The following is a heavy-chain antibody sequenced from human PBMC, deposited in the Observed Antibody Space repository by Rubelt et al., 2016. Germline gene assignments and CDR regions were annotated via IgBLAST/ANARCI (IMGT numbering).Heavy chain of an antibody. CDR1: GFTFSSYA. Sequence: QVQLVESGGGVVQPGRSLRLSCAASGFTFSSYAMHWVRQAPGKGLEWVAVISYDGSNKYYADSVKGRFTISRDNSKNTLYLQMNSLRAEDTAGYYCARDLWCSSTSCYGPGGYNWFDPWGQGTLVTVSS. CDR2: ISYDGSNK. D-gene: IGHD2-2*01. V-gene: IGHV3-30*04. J-gene: IGHJ5*02. CDR3: ARDLWCSSTSCYGPGGYNWFDP.